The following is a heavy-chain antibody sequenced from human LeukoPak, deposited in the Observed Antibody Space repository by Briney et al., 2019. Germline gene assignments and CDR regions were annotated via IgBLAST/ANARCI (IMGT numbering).Heavy chain of an antibody. CDR3: ARTSESGWREFDY. D-gene: IGHD6-19*01. J-gene: IGHJ4*02. V-gene: IGHV1-18*01. Sequence: ASVTVSCKASGYTFTNYGIGWVRQAPGQGLEWMGWVSGHNENTNYAENFQGRVTMTTDTSTSTAYVDLRSLRSDDTAVYYCARTSESGWREFDYWGQGTLVTVSS. CDR1: GYTFTNYG. CDR2: VSGHNENT.